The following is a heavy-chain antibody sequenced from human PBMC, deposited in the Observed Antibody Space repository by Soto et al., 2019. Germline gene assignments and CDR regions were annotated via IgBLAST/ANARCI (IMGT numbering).Heavy chain of an antibody. V-gene: IGHV1-8*01. Sequence: EASVKVSCKASRYTFANFDSNWVRQATGQGLEWMGWMNPNSGSTGYAQKFQGRVTMTRNTSISTAYMDLTSLRSEDTAVYYCARWGAGDYNYDMDVWGQGTTVTVSS. CDR1: RYTFANFD. CDR2: MNPNSGST. D-gene: IGHD3-16*01. CDR3: ARWGAGDYNYDMDV. J-gene: IGHJ6*02.